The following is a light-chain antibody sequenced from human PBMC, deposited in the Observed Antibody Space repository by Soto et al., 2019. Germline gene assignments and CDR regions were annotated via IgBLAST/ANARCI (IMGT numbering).Light chain of an antibody. CDR1: QSVSSSY. V-gene: IGKV3-20*01. CDR3: QKYGSSPPFT. CDR2: GAS. Sequence: EIVLTQSPGTLSLSPGERATLSCRASQSVSSSYLAWYQQKPGQAPRLLIYGASSRATGIPDRFSGSGSGTDFTLTISRLEPEDFAVYYCQKYGSSPPFTFGPATKVDIK. J-gene: IGKJ3*01.